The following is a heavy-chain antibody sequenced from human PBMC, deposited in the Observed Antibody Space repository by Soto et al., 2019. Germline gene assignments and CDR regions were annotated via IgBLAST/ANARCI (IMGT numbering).Heavy chain of an antibody. CDR3: ARHPGGRGYYYGMDV. D-gene: IGHD2-15*01. Sequence: QVQLVQSGAEVKKPGSSVKVSCKASGGTFSSNAISRVRQAPGRGLEWMGGIIPIFGTANYAQKFQGRVTITADESTSTAYMELSSLRSEDTAVYYCARHPGGRGYYYGMDVWGQGTTVTVSS. CDR2: IIPIFGTA. V-gene: IGHV1-69*12. CDR1: GGTFSSNA. J-gene: IGHJ6*02.